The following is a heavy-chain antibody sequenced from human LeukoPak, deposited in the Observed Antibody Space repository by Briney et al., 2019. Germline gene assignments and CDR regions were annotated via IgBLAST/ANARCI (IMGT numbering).Heavy chain of an antibody. CDR1: GFTFSSYA. V-gene: IGHV3-23*01. CDR3: ASRYYGILTGYYGPLDY. CDR2: ISGSGGST. D-gene: IGHD3-9*01. Sequence: PGGSLRLSCAASGFTFSSYAMSWVRQAPGKGLEWVSAISGSGGSTYYADSVKGRFTISRDNSKNTLYLQMNSLRAEDTAVYYCASRYYGILTGYYGPLDYWGQGTLVTVSS. J-gene: IGHJ4*02.